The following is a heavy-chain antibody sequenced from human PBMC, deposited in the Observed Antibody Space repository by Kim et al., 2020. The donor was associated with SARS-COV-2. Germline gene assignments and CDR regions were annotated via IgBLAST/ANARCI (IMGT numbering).Heavy chain of an antibody. CDR2: ITSGGYT. CDR3: AKAGNYYDSSSGYLTWFDY. J-gene: IGHJ4*02. Sequence: GGSLRLSCAASGFTFSSYAMSWVRQAPGKGLEWVSTITSGGYTYYTDSVKGRFTMSRDNSKNTLLLQMNSLGAEDTAVYYYAKAGNYYDSSSGYLTWFDYWGQGTLVTVSS. CDR1: GFTFSSYA. D-gene: IGHD3-22*01. V-gene: IGHV3-23*01.